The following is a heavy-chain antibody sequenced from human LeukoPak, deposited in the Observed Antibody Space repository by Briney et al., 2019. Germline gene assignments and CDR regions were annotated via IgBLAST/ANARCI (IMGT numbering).Heavy chain of an antibody. CDR2: IYYSGST. J-gene: IGHJ1*01. Sequence: SETLSLTCTVSGGSISSYYWSWIRQPPGKGLEWIGYIYYSGSTNYNPSLKSRVTISVDTSKNQFSLKLSSVTAADTAVYYCARGAGTGYFQHWGQGTLVTVSS. V-gene: IGHV4-59*01. CDR1: GGSISSYY. CDR3: ARGAGTGYFQH.